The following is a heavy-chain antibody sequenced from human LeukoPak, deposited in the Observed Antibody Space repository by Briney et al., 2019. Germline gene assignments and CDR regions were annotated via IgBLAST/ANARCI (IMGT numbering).Heavy chain of an antibody. D-gene: IGHD6-13*01. J-gene: IGHJ4*02. CDR1: GGSISSYY. CDR2: IYYSGST. Sequence: PSETLSLTCTVSGGSISSYYWSWSRQPPGKGLEWIGYIYYSGSTYYNPSLKSRVTISVDTSKNQFSLKLSSVTAADTAVYYCARPSGIAAARNPFDYWGQGTLVTVSS. V-gene: IGHV4-59*04. CDR3: ARPSGIAAARNPFDY.